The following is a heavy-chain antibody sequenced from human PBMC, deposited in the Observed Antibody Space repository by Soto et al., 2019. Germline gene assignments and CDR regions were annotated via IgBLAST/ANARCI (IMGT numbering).Heavy chain of an antibody. CDR1: GFTFSNAW. CDR2: IKSKTDGGTT. D-gene: IGHD6-13*01. CDR3: TSAFPSNCWRNGMDL. J-gene: IGHJ6*02. V-gene: IGHV3-15*07. Sequence: EVQLVESGGGLVKPGGSLRLSCAASGFTFSNAWMNWVRQAPGKGLEWVGRIKSKTDGGTTDYAAPVKGRLIISRDHSTNTLYRQMNSLKTADTAVYYCTSAFPSNCWRNGMDLWGQVTPVPVSS.